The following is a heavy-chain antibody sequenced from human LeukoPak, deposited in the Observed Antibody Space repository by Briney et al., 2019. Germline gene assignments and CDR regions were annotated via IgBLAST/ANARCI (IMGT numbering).Heavy chain of an antibody. D-gene: IGHD6-19*01. CDR2: IYSGGST. J-gene: IGHJ4*02. Sequence: GGSLRLSCAASGFTFSSYAMHWVRQAPGKGLEWVSVIYSGGSTHYADSVKGRFTISRDNAKDTLYLQMNSLRAEDTAVYYCARRAVSGPTGFDYWGQGTLVTVSS. CDR3: ARRAVSGPTGFDY. CDR1: GFTFSSYA. V-gene: IGHV3-66*01.